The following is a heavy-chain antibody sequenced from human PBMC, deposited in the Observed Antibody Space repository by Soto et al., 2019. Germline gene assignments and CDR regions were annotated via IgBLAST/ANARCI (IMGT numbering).Heavy chain of an antibody. J-gene: IGHJ3*02. D-gene: IGHD3-22*01. Sequence: GGSLRLSCAASGFTFSNFAMSWVRQAPGGGLEWVSAITGSGDSTFYADSVRGRFTISRDNSKNTLYLQMNSLRAEDTAVYYCTKDVVSYYDSSPYSIEAFDIRAQRTTVPVS. V-gene: IGHV3-23*01. CDR1: GFTFSNFA. CDR3: TKDVVSYYDSSPYSIEAFDI. CDR2: ITGSGDST.